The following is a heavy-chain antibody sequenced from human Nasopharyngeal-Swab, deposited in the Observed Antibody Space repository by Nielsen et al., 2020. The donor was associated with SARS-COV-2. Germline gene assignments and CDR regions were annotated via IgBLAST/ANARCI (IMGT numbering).Heavy chain of an antibody. Sequence: SETLFLTCTVSGGSISSSSYYWGWIRQPPGKGLEWIGSIYHSGSTYYNPSLKSRVTISVDRSKNQFSLKLSSVTAADTAVYYCASLRSAPGDDAFDIWGQGTVVTVSS. J-gene: IGHJ3*02. CDR3: ASLRSAPGDDAFDI. V-gene: IGHV4-39*07. CDR2: IYHSGST. CDR1: GGSISSSSYY. D-gene: IGHD4-17*01.